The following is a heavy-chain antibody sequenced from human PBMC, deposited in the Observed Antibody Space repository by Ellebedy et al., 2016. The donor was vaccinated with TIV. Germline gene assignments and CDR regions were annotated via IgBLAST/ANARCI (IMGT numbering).Heavy chain of an antibody. J-gene: IGHJ6*02. CDR3: ARGRVRGDYYYGMDV. CDR1: GYSFTSYW. V-gene: IGHV5-51*01. Sequence: GESLKISCKGSGYSFTSYWIGWVRQMPGKGLEWMGIIYPGDSDTRYSPSSQGQVTISVDKSINTAYLQWSSLRASDTAIYYCARGRVRGDYYYGMDVWGQGTTVTVSS. D-gene: IGHD1-26*01. CDR2: IYPGDSDT.